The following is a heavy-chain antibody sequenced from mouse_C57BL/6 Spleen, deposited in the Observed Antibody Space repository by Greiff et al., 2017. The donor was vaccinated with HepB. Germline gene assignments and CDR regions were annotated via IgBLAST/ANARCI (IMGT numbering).Heavy chain of an antibody. D-gene: IGHD2-1*01. J-gene: IGHJ3*01. CDR3: TRVPYGNPFAY. CDR1: GFTFSSYA. Sequence: EVQVVESGEGLVKPGGSLKLSCAASGFTFSSYAMSWVRQTPEKRLEWVAYISSGGDYIYYADTVKGRFTISRDNARNTLYLQMSSLKSEDTAMYYCTRVPYGNPFAYWGQGTLVTVSA. CDR2: ISSGGDYI. V-gene: IGHV5-9-1*02.